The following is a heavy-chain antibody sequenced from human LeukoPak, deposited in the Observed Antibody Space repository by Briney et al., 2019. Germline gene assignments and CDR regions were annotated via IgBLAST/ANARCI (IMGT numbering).Heavy chain of an antibody. V-gene: IGHV4-31*11. J-gene: IGHJ5*02. CDR2: IYYSGST. D-gene: IGHD2-2*01. CDR3: ARRGSTSIRWFDP. CDR1: GGSFSGYY. Sequence: SETLSLTCAVYGGSFSGYYWSWIRQHPGKGLEWIGYIYYSGSTYYNPSLKSRVTISVDTSKNQFSLKLSSVTAADTAVYYCARRGSTSIRWFDPWGQGTLVTVSS.